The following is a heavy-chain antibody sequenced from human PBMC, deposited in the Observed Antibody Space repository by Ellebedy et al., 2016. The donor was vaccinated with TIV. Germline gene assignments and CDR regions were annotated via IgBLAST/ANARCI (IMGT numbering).Heavy chain of an antibody. V-gene: IGHV3-23*01. CDR1: GFTFSSYA. CDR2: ISGSGFTT. CDR3: VGGSARLFWGDC. Sequence: GESLKISCAASGFTFSSYAMSWVRQAPGKGLEWVSVISGSGFTTFYADSAKGRFTISRDNSRNTLELQMNSLGAEEKAGFLCVGGSARLFWGDCWGQGTLVTVSS. D-gene: IGHD3-16*01. J-gene: IGHJ4*02.